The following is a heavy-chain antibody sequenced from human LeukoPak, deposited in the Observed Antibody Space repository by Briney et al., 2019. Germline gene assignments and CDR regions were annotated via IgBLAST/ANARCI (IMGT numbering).Heavy chain of an antibody. Sequence: GASVKVSCKASGGTFSSYAISWVRQAPGQGLEWTGGIIPIFGTANYAQKFQGRVTITADESTSTAYMELSSLRSEDTAVYYCARSTTLGFDYWGQGTLVTVSS. CDR2: IIPIFGTA. CDR1: GGTFSSYA. V-gene: IGHV1-69*13. CDR3: ARSTTLGFDY. D-gene: IGHD4-11*01. J-gene: IGHJ4*02.